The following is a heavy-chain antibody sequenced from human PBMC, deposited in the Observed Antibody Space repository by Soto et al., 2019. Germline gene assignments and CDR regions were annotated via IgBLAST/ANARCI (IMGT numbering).Heavy chain of an antibody. V-gene: IGHV3-23*01. D-gene: IGHD3-9*01. CDR2: ISGGGDTT. CDR1: GFTFSSYA. Sequence: GSLRLSCAASGFTFSSYAMSWLRQAPGKGLEWVSAISGGGDTTYYADSVQGRFTISRDNSKNTLYLQMNSLRAEDTAVYYCARDILTGYFDHWGQGTLVTVSS. J-gene: IGHJ4*02. CDR3: ARDILTGYFDH.